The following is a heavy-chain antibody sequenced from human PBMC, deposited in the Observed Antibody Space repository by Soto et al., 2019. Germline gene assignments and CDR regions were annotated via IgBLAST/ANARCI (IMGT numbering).Heavy chain of an antibody. CDR1: GYTFTSYG. CDR2: ISANNGNT. J-gene: IGHJ4*02. V-gene: IGHV1-18*01. CDR3: ARDRRSYALDY. D-gene: IGHD1-26*01. Sequence: QVQLVQSGAEVKKPGASVKVSCKASGYTFTSYGISWVRQAPGQGLEWMGWISANNGNTNYAQKRQGRVPMTTDTSTSTACMELRSLRSDGTAVYYCARDRRSYALDYWGQGTLVTVSS.